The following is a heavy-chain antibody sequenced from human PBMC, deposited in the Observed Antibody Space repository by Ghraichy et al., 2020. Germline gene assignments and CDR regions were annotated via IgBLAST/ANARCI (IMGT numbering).Heavy chain of an antibody. J-gene: IGHJ3*02. V-gene: IGHV4-61*01. Sequence: SETLSLTCTVSGGSVSSDSYYWSWIRQPPGKGLEWIGYISYSGSTNFNPSLKSRVTISVDASKNQFSLKLSSVTAADTAVYYCARSYDFWSASLHAFDIWGQGTMVTVSS. CDR3: ARSYDFWSASLHAFDI. CDR2: ISYSGST. CDR1: GGSVSSDSYY. D-gene: IGHD3-3*01.